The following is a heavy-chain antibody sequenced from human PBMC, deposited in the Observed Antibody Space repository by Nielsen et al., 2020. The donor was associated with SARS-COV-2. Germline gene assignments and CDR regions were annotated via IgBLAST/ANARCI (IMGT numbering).Heavy chain of an antibody. Sequence: GESLKISCAASGFTFSSYWMSWVRQAPGKGLEWVANIKQDGSEKYYVDSVKGRFTISRDNAKNSLYLQMNSLGAEDTAVYYCASSVSGYSGYDSPINYYYYYMDVWGKGTTVTVSS. CDR2: IKQDGSEK. CDR1: GFTFSSYW. J-gene: IGHJ6*03. CDR3: ASSVSGYSGYDSPINYYYYYMDV. V-gene: IGHV3-7*03. D-gene: IGHD5-12*01.